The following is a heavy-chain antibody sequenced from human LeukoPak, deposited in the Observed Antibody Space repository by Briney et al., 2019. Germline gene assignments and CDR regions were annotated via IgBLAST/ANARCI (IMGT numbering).Heavy chain of an antibody. CDR3: AKDLYYYDSSGHPIDP. V-gene: IGHV3-43*02. D-gene: IGHD3-22*01. CDR1: GFTFDDYA. Sequence: GGSLRLSCAASGFTFDDYAMHWVRQAPGKSLEWVSLISGDGGSTYYADSVKGRFTISRDNSKNSLYLQMNSLRTEDTALYYCAKDLYYYDSSGHPIDPWGQGTLVTVSS. CDR2: ISGDGGST. J-gene: IGHJ5*02.